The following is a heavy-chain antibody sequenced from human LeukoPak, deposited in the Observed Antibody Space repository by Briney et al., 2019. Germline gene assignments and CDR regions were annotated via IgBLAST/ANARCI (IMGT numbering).Heavy chain of an antibody. CDR3: ARDQLVVVPAASSPFDY. Sequence: GGSLRLSCAASGFTFSSYSMNWVRQAPGKGLEWVSSISSSSYIYYADSVKGRFTISRDNAKNSLYLQMNSLRAEDTAVYYCARDQLVVVPAASSPFDYWGQGTLVTVSS. D-gene: IGHD2-2*01. J-gene: IGHJ4*02. CDR2: ISSSSYI. V-gene: IGHV3-21*01. CDR1: GFTFSSYS.